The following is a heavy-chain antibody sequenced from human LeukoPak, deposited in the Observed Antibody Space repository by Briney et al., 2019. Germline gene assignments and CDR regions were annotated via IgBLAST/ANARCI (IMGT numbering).Heavy chain of an antibody. V-gene: IGHV4-30-4*08. CDR1: GGSISSGDYY. CDR2: IYYSGST. CDR3: AREGYQLLVDYYYMDV. D-gene: IGHD2-2*01. J-gene: IGHJ6*03. Sequence: PSETLSLTSTVSGGSISSGDYYWSWIRQPPGKGLEWIGYIYYSGSTYYNPSLKSRVTISVDTSKNQFSLKLSSVTAADTAVYYCAREGYQLLVDYYYMDVWGKGTTVTVSS.